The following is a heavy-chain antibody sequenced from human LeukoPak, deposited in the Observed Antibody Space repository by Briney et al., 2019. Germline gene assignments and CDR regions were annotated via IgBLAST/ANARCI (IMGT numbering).Heavy chain of an antibody. J-gene: IGHJ4*02. CDR1: GGSISSYY. Sequence: PSETLSLTCAVSGGSISSYYWSWIRQPPGKGLEGVGYIYYSGSTNYNPSLKRRVTISVDTSKNQFSLKLSSVTAADTAVDYCASNSGYSGYEYWGQGTLVTVSS. CDR2: IYYSGST. CDR3: ASNSGYSGYEY. V-gene: IGHV4-59*01. D-gene: IGHD5-12*01.